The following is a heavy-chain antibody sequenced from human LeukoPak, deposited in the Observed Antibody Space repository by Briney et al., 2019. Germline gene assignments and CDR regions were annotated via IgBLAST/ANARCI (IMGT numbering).Heavy chain of an antibody. Sequence: GRSLRLSCKGSGFSVGDHAMSWVRQAPGQGPEWVGFIRSNAYRGTTEYAASVKGRFTISRDDSNNIAYLQMNSLKTEDTAVYYCSRGPIELWVHNGMDVWGQGTTVTVSS. V-gene: IGHV3-49*04. CDR2: IRSNAYRGTT. CDR1: GFSVGDHA. J-gene: IGHJ6*02. CDR3: SRGPIELWVHNGMDV. D-gene: IGHD5-18*01.